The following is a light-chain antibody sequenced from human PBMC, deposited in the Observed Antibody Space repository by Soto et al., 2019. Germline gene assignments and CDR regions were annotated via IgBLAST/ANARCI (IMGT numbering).Light chain of an antibody. V-gene: IGLV2-14*01. J-gene: IGLJ2*01. CDR1: SSDVGGYNY. CDR3: SSYTSSSTRGV. Sequence: QSALTQPASVSGSPGQSITISCTGTSSDVGGYNYVSWYQQHPDKAPKLMIYDVSNRPSGVSNRFSGSKSGNTASLTISGLQAEDEADYYCSSYTSSSTRGVFGGGTKLTVL. CDR2: DVS.